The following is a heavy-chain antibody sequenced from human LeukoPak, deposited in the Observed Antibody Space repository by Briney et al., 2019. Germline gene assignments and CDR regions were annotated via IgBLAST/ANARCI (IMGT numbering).Heavy chain of an antibody. CDR1: GGSISSSSYY. Sequence: PSETLSLTCTVSGGSISSSSYYWGWIRQPPGKGLEWIGSLYYSGSTYYNPSLKSRVTISVDTSKNQFSLKLSSVTAADTAVYHCARHVVSALRFSEWLQNWFDPWGQGTLVTVSS. D-gene: IGHD3-3*01. CDR2: LYYSGST. V-gene: IGHV4-39*01. J-gene: IGHJ5*02. CDR3: ARHVVSALRFSEWLQNWFDP.